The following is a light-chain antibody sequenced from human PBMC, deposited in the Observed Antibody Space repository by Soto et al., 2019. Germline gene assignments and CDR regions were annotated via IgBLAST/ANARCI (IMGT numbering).Light chain of an antibody. J-gene: IGLJ3*02. Sequence: QSVLMQPPSVSAAPGQKVTISCSGSSSNIGNNYVSWYQHLPGTAPKLLIFENSNRPSGIPDRFSASKSGASATLGITGLQPGDEADYYCGTWDDSLSSGVFGGGTKLTVL. V-gene: IGLV1-51*02. CDR2: ENS. CDR1: SSNIGNNY. CDR3: GTWDDSLSSGV.